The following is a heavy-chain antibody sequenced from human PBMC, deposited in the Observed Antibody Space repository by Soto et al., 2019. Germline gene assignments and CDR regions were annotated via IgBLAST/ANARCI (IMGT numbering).Heavy chain of an antibody. D-gene: IGHD1-1*01. V-gene: IGHV3-23*01. CDR2: ISGSGEMT. J-gene: IGHJ4*02. CDR3: ARSEMTYNWND. CDR1: GFTFRGDA. Sequence: PGESLKISCAASGFTFRGDAMSWVRQAPGKGLEWVSSISGSGEMTHYAESVKGRFTIPRDNSKNTLYLQMESLRAEDTALYYCARSEMTYNWNDWGQGTLVTVSS.